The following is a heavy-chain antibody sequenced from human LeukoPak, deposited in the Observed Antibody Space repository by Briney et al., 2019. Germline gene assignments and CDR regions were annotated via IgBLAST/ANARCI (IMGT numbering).Heavy chain of an antibody. V-gene: IGHV3-74*01. D-gene: IGHD3-3*01. CDR3: AKENDFVY. CDR2: INSDGSNT. J-gene: IGHJ4*02. Sequence: GGSLRLSCAASGFTFSNYWMHWVRQAPGKGLVWISRINSDGSNTTYADSVKGRFTISRDNAKNTVYLQMNSLRAEDTAVYYCAKENDFVYWGQGTLVTVSS. CDR1: GFTFSNYW.